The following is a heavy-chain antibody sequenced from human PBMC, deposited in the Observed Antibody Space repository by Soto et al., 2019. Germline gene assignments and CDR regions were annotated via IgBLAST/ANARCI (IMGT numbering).Heavy chain of an antibody. D-gene: IGHD3-10*01. J-gene: IGHJ4*02. CDR1: GGSVSSGSYY. V-gene: IGHV4-61*01. Sequence: PSETLSLTCTVSGGSVSSGSYYWSWIRQPPGKGLEWIGYIYYSGSTNYNPSLKSRVTISVDTSKNQFSLKLSSVTAADTAVYYGARDGAPYGSGSPYWGQGTLVTVSS. CDR3: ARDGAPYGSGSPY. CDR2: IYYSGST.